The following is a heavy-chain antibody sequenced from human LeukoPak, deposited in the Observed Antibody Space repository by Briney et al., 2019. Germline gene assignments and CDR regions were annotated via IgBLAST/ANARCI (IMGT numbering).Heavy chain of an antibody. J-gene: IGHJ3*02. CDR1: GFTISNYD. V-gene: IGHV3-64D*09. CDR3: VKGYTGCGFDI. CDR2: ISDNGDKT. D-gene: IGHD3-16*02. Sequence: GGSLRLSCAASGFTISNYDMHWVRQAPGKGLEYVSAISDNGDKTYYPDSLKGRFTISRDNSKNTLFLQMSSLRPEDTAVYYCVKGYTGCGFDIWGLGTMVTVSS.